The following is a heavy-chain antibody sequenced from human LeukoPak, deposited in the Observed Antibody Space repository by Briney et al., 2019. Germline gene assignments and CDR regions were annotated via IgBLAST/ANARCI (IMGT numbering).Heavy chain of an antibody. V-gene: IGHV3-23*01. D-gene: IGHD1/OR15-1a*01. CDR2: IVDDSSST. J-gene: IGHJ4*02. CDR3: AKSHSVEQRGYFDY. Sequence: GGSLRLPCAACGVTFRIYPVIEVRQAPGGGGGGLATIVDDSSSTYCTNSVQGLFTISRVNSKNTVYLQMNSLRAEDMAVYYCAKSHSVEQRGYFDYWGQGTLVPVSS. CDR1: GVTFRIYP.